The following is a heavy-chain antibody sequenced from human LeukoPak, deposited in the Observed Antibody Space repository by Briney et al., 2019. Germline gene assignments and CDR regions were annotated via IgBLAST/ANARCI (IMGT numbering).Heavy chain of an antibody. Sequence: SETLSLTCTVSGYSISSGYFWGWIRQPPGKGLEWIQNIYHSGSTYYNPSLKSRVTISLDTSKNQFSLKLTSVTAADTAVFYCASLGIGYYYFDFWGQGILVTVSS. CDR3: ASLGIGYYYFDF. CDR2: IYHSGST. V-gene: IGHV4-38-2*02. D-gene: IGHD3-22*01. J-gene: IGHJ4*02. CDR1: GYSISSGYF.